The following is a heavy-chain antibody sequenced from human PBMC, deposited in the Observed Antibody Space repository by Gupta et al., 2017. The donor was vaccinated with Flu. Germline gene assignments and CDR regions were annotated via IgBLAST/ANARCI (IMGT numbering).Heavy chain of an antibody. CDR3: ARSRLYTGYYYGMDV. CDR2: ISSNGGST. Sequence: EVQLVESGGGLVQPGGSLRLSCAASGFTFRSYAMHWVRQAPGKRLEYVSAISSNGGSTYYANSVKGRFTISRDNSKNTLYLQIGSLRAEDMAVYYCARSRLYTGYYYGMDVWGQGTTVTVSS. V-gene: IGHV3-64*01. J-gene: IGHJ6*02. CDR1: GFTFRSYA. D-gene: IGHD2-2*02.